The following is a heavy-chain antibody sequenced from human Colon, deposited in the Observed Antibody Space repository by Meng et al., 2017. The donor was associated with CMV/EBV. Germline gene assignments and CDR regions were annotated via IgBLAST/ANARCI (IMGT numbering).Heavy chain of an antibody. CDR2: LHHSGST. CDR1: GGSVKAYY. J-gene: IGHJ4*02. Sequence: QSSQWGPALFKPSAPLSLTCAIVGGSVKAYYLTWIRQPPGKGLEWIGELHHSGSTTYNPSLKSRVTISIDTSKRHFSLRLTSVTAADTAVYYCARGRNGWLLPLDSWGQGTLVTVSS. D-gene: IGHD3-3*01. CDR3: ARGRNGWLLPLDS. V-gene: IGHV4-34*01.